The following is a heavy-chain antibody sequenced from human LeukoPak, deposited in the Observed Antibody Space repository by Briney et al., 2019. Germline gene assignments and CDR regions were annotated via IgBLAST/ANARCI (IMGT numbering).Heavy chain of an antibody. CDR1: GGSFSGYY. CDR2: INHSGST. J-gene: IGHJ3*02. CDR3: ARRSGLQGGDALDI. V-gene: IGHV4-34*01. Sequence: SETLSLTCAVYGGSFSGYYWSWIRQPPGKGLEWIGEINHSGSTNYNPSLKSRVTISVDTSKNQFSLKLSSVTAADTAVYYCARRSGLQGGDALDIWGQGTMVTVSS. D-gene: IGHD3-16*01.